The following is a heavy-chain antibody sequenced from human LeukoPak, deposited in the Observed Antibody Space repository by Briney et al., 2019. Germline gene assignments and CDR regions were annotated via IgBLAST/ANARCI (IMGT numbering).Heavy chain of an antibody. D-gene: IGHD6-19*01. CDR1: GGSFSGYY. CDR2: INHSGST. CDR3: ASGSVAGTEFDY. Sequence: SETLPLTCAVYGGSFSGYYWSWIRQPPGKGLEWIGEINHSGSTNYNPSLKSRVTISVDTSKNQFSLKLSSVTAADTAVYYCASGSVAGTEFDYWGQGTLVTVSS. J-gene: IGHJ4*02. V-gene: IGHV4-34*01.